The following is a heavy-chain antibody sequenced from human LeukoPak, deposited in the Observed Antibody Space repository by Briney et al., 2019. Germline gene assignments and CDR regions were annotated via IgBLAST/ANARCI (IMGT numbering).Heavy chain of an antibody. V-gene: IGHV1-69*04. CDR3: ARDLPSGYDAY. Sequence: SVKVSCKASGGTFSSYAISWVRQAPGQGLEWMGRIIPILGTANYAQKFQGRVTITADKSTSTAYMELSSLRSEDTAVYYCARDLPSGYDAYWGQGTLVTVSS. CDR1: GGTFSSYA. CDR2: IIPILGTA. D-gene: IGHD5-12*01. J-gene: IGHJ4*02.